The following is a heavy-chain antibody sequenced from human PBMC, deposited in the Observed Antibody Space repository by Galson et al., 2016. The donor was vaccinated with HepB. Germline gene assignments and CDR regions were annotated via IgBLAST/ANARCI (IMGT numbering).Heavy chain of an antibody. CDR1: GDSISTSTYY. D-gene: IGHD1-26*01. CDR2: IHYSGNT. V-gene: IGHV4-39*01. CDR3: ARPDGKWEPHYFDY. J-gene: IGHJ4*02. Sequence: SETLSLTCTVSGDSISTSTYYWGWPRQPPGKGLEWIGTIHYSGNTYYNPSLKSRVTISFDTSKNQFSLKMNSVTAADTAVYYCARPDGKWEPHYFDYWGQGTLVTVSS.